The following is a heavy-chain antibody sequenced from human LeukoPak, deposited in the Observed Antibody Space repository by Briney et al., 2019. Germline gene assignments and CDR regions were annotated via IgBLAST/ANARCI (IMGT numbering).Heavy chain of an antibody. D-gene: IGHD3-22*01. V-gene: IGHV3-30-3*01. CDR3: AKVPGYDSSGYYYERDY. CDR2: ISYDGSNK. J-gene: IGHJ4*02. Sequence: GRSLRLSCAASGFTFSSYAMHWVRQAPGKGLEWVAVISYDGSNKYYADSVKGRFTISRDNSKNTLYLQMNSLRAEDTAVYYCAKVPGYDSSGYYYERDYWGQGTLVTVSS. CDR1: GFTFSSYA.